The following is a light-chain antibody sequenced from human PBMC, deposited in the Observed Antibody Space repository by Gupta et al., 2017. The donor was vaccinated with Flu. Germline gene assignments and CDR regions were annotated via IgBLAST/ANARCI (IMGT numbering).Light chain of an antibody. V-gene: IGLV2-11*01. CDR2: DVT. Sequence: QSAPTQPRSVSGSPGLSVTISCTGTSHDVGRSNRVSWYEQRPGKAPKLILYDVTERPSGVPDRFSGSKSGNTASRTISGLQADDEADYYGTSHAGRVTWVFGTGTTVTVL. CDR1: SHDVGRSNR. CDR3: TSHAGRVTWV. J-gene: IGLJ1*01.